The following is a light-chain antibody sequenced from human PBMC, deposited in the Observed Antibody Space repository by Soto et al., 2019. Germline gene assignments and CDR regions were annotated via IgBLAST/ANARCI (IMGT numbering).Light chain of an antibody. CDR2: GAS. V-gene: IGKV3-20*01. CDR1: QSVSSSY. CDR3: QQYGSSPWT. Sequence: ENAWTQSPGTLSLSPGERATLSCRASQSVSSSYLAWYQHKPGQAPRLLIYGASSSATGIPDRFSDSGPGNDLTPNIRRLEPGDFPMYYCQQYGSSPWTFGPGTEAEIK. J-gene: IGKJ1*01.